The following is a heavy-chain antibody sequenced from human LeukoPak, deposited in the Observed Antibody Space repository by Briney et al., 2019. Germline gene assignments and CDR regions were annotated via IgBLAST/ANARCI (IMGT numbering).Heavy chain of an antibody. CDR2: IYYSGST. Sequence: SETLSLTCTVSGGSISSSSYYWGWIRQPPGKGLEWLGSIYYSGSTYYNPSLKSRVTICVHTSKNQFSLKLTSVTAADTALYYWARDTHDYGSGAPFDYWGQGNLVTVSS. CDR3: ARDTHDYGSGAPFDY. D-gene: IGHD3-10*01. V-gene: IGHV4-39*02. CDR1: GGSISSSSYY. J-gene: IGHJ4*02.